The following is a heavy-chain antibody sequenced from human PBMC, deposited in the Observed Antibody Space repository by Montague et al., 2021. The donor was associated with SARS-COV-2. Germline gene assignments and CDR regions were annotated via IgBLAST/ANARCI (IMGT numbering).Heavy chain of an antibody. CDR3: ASVGYYGSGTSLGMDV. Sequence: SETLSLTCVVYGGSFSGYYWSWFRQPPGKRLEWWGEINHSGGTNYNTSLKSRVTILVDKSKNQFSLKLCSVTAADTAVYYCASVGYYGSGTSLGMDVWGQGTTVTVSS. V-gene: IGHV4-34*01. D-gene: IGHD3-10*01. J-gene: IGHJ6*02. CDR1: GGSFSGYY. CDR2: INHSGGT.